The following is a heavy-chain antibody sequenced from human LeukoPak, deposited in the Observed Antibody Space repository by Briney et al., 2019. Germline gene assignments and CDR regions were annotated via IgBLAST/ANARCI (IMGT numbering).Heavy chain of an antibody. D-gene: IGHD2-8*01. CDR3: ARVWPNRRGYCTNGVCSLLASRRAPYNWFDP. J-gene: IGHJ5*02. Sequence: GGSLRLSCAASGFTVSSNYMSWVRQAPGKGLEWVSVIYSGGSTYYADSVKGRFTISRDNSKNTLYLQMNSLRAEDTAVYYCARVWPNRRGYCTNGVCSLLASRRAPYNWFDPWGQGTLVTVSS. CDR2: IYSGGST. V-gene: IGHV3-53*01. CDR1: GFTVSSNY.